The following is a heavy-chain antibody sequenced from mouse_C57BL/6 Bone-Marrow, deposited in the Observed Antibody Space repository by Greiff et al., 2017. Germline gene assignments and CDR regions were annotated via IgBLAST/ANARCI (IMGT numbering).Heavy chain of an antibody. V-gene: IGHV1-75*01. D-gene: IGHD1-1*01. CDR3: ARSGNYGSRVYDYAMDY. CDR1: GYTFTDYY. J-gene: IGHJ4*01. CDR2: IFPGSGST. Sequence: QVQLQQSGPELVKPGASVKISCKASGYTFTDYYINWVKQRPGQGLEWIGWIFPGSGSTYYNEKFKGKATLTVDKSSSTAYMLLSSLTSEDSAVXCGARSGNYGSRVYDYAMDYWGQGTSVTVAS.